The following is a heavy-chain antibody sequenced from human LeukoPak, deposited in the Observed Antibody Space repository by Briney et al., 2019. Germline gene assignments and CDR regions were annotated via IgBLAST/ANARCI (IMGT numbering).Heavy chain of an antibody. V-gene: IGHV3-23*01. CDR2: ITGSGGST. D-gene: IGHD5-18*01. Sequence: GGSLRLSRASSGFTYSTYGMSGVRQPAGKELEWAAAITGSGGSTFYADTVKGRFTISTDNSKNTLFLQMNSLTAEDTAVYYCAKGRYSYGYYYFDYSGQRTLVTVSS. J-gene: IGHJ4*02. CDR3: AKGRYSYGYYYFDY. CDR1: GFTYSTYG.